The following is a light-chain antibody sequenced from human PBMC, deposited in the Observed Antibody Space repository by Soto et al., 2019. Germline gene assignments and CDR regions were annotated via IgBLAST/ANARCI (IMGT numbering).Light chain of an antibody. V-gene: IGLV2-14*01. J-gene: IGLJ1*01. CDR2: DVS. CDR1: SIDVSDYNY. CDR3: SSYTSSTTRV. Sequence: QSVLTQPASVSGSPGQSITISCTGTSIDVSDYNYVSWYQQHPGKAPKIMIYDVSNRPSGVSNRFSGSKSGSTASLTISGLQAEDDADYYCSSYTSSTTRVFGTGTKLTVL.